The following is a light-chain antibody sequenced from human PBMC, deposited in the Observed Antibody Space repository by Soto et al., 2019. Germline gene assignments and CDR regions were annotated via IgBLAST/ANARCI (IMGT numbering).Light chain of an antibody. Sequence: DVQLTQSPSFLSASVGDRLTITCRASQGINSYLAWYQQKPGKAPQLLIYTASTLQSGVPSRFSGSASGTEFTLTISSLQPEDFATYYCQQPNSYPLTFGGGTKVEI. CDR1: QGINSY. CDR2: TAS. V-gene: IGKV1-9*01. CDR3: QQPNSYPLT. J-gene: IGKJ4*01.